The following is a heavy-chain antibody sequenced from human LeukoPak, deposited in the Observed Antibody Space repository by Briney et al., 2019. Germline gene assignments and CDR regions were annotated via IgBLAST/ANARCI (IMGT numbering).Heavy chain of an antibody. D-gene: IGHD3-9*01. CDR2: INPNSGGT. Sequence: ASVKVSCKASGYTFTGYYMHWVRQAPGQGLEWMGWINPNSGGTNYAQKFQGRVTMTRDTSISTAYMELSRPRSDDTAVYYCARDPGDYDILTGYYRGMSYYFDYWGQGTLVTVSS. J-gene: IGHJ4*02. CDR3: ARDPGDYDILTGYYRGMSYYFDY. V-gene: IGHV1-2*02. CDR1: GYTFTGYY.